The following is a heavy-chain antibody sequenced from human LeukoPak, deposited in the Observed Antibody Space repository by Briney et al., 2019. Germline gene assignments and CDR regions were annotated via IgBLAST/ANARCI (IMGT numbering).Heavy chain of an antibody. V-gene: IGHV4-30-2*01. CDR2: IYHSGST. Sequence: SETLSLTCTVSGGSVSSGTYYWSWIRQPPGKGLEWIGYIYHSGSTYYNPSLKSRVTISVDRSKNQFSLKLSSVTAADTAVYYCARGDCSSTSCLFDPWGQGTLVTVSS. J-gene: IGHJ5*02. CDR1: GGSVSSGTYY. D-gene: IGHD2-2*01. CDR3: ARGDCSSTSCLFDP.